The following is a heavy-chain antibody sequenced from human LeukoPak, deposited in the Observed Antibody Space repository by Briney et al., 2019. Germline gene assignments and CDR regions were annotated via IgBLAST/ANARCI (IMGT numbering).Heavy chain of an antibody. CDR2: IYYSGST. V-gene: IGHV4-39*07. CDR3: ARASTLYCSGGTCYFDY. CDR1: GGSISSTSYY. J-gene: IGHJ4*02. Sequence: KSSGTLSLTCTVSGGSISSTSYYWGWIRQPPGKGLEWIGSIYYSGSTYYNPSLKSRVTISVDTSKNQFSLKLSSVTAADTAVYYCARASTLYCSGGTCYFDYWGQGTLVNVSS. D-gene: IGHD2-15*01.